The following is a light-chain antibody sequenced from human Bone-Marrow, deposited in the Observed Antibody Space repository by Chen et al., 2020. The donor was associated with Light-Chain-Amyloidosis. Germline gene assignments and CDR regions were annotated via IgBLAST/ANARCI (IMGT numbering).Light chain of an antibody. CDR2: RDT. V-gene: IGLV3-25*03. J-gene: IGLJ2*01. CDR1: DLPTKY. Sequence: SYELTQPPSVSVSPGQTARITCSGDDLPTKYAYWYQQKPGQAPVLRIRRDTERPSGISERFSGSSSGTTATLTISGVQAEDEADYHCQSADSSGTYEVIFGGGTKLTVL. CDR3: QSADSSGTYEVI.